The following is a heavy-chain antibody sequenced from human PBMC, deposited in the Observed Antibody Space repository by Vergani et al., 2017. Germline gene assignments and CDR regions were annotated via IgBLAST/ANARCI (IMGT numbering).Heavy chain of an antibody. J-gene: IGHJ4*02. CDR2: ISSNGGST. V-gene: IGHV3-64*01. Sequence: EVQLVESGGGLVQPGGSLRLSCAASGFTFSSYAMHWVRQAPGKGLEYVSAISSNGGSTYYANSVKGRFTISRDNSKNTLYLQMGSLRAEDMAVYYCANTMAYWGQGTLVTVSS. D-gene: IGHD3-3*01. CDR3: ANTMAY. CDR1: GFTFSSYA.